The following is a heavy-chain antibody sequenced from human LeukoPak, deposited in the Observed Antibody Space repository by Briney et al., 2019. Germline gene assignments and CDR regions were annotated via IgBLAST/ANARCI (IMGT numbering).Heavy chain of an antibody. Sequence: GGSLRLSCAASGFTFSSYWMSWVRQAPGKGLEWVANIKQDGSEKYYVDSVKGRFTISRDNAKNSLYLQMNSLRAEDTAVYYCARDEIYCGSDPIDYWGQGTLVTVSS. CDR1: GFTFSSYW. J-gene: IGHJ4*02. D-gene: IGHD3-10*01. CDR2: IKQDGSEK. V-gene: IGHV3-7*01. CDR3: ARDEIYCGSDPIDY.